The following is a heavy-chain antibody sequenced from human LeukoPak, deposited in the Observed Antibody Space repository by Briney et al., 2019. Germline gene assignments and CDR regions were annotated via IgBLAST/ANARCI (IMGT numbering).Heavy chain of an antibody. V-gene: IGHV3-53*01. CDR1: GFTFSSYE. Sequence: GGSLRLSCAASGFTFSSYEMNWVRQAPGKGLEWVSVIYSGGSTYYADSVKGRFTISRDNSKNTLYLQMNSLRAEDTAVYYCARGPGGRFGAYNWFDPWGQGTLVTVSS. D-gene: IGHD3-10*01. J-gene: IGHJ5*02. CDR2: IYSGGST. CDR3: ARGPGGRFGAYNWFDP.